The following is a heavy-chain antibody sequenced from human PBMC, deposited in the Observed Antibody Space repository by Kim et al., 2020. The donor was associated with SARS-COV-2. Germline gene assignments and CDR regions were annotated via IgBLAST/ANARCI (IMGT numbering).Heavy chain of an antibody. J-gene: IGHJ4*02. CDR3: ARDLGYCSGGRCFPLDY. D-gene: IGHD2-15*01. V-gene: IGHV3-48*02. Sequence: SVKSRFTISRDNGKNSLFLQMNSLRDEDTAVYYCARDLGYCSGGRCFPLDYWGQGTLVTVSS.